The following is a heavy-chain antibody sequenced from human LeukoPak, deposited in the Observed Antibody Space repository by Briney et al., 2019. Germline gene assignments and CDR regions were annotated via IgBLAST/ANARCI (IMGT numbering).Heavy chain of an antibody. V-gene: IGHV4-39*07. CDR1: GGSISSSSYY. CDR2: IYYSGST. D-gene: IGHD6-13*01. J-gene: IGHJ3*02. Sequence: SETLSLTCTVSGGSISSSSYYWGWIRQPPGKGLEWIGSIYYSGSTYYNPSLKSRVTVSVDTSKNQFSLKMSSVTAADTAVYYCARGIAAAPERSFDIWGQGTMVTVSS. CDR3: ARGIAAAPERSFDI.